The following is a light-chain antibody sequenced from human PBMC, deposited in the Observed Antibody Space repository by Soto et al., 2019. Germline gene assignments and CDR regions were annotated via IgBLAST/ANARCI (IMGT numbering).Light chain of an antibody. CDR1: QDISNY. J-gene: IGKJ5*01. Sequence: DMKMTQTLAWRRVGEEDRFTSPCQDSQDISNYLHWFQQKPGKAPQLLIFDVSNLQTGVPSRFIGGGAGTEFTLTTSILPSEDFASYDCREYKINSCNFGQGTRREIK. CDR2: DVS. V-gene: IGKV1-33*01. CDR3: REYKINSCN.